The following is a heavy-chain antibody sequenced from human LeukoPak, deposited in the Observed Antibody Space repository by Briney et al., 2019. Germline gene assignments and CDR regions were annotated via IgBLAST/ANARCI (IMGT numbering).Heavy chain of an antibody. D-gene: IGHD2-21*01. J-gene: IGHJ4*02. Sequence: GGSLRLSCAASGFTFSSYAMSWVRQTPGKGLEWVAATSSSDAGTYHADSVRGRFTIPRDNSKNTLYLQMNSLRAEDAAVYFCAKAPVTSCRGAYCYPFDSWGQGTLVTVSS. CDR3: AKAPVTSCRGAYCYPFDS. CDR1: GFTFSSYA. CDR2: TSSSDAGT. V-gene: IGHV3-23*01.